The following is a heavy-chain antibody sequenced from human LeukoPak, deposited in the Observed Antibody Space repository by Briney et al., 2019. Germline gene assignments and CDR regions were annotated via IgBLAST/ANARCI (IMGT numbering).Heavy chain of an antibody. J-gene: IGHJ3*01. V-gene: IGHV3-7*01. CDR3: ARRNREPGAFDL. CDR1: GFTFSSHW. Sequence: GGSLRLSCAASGFTFSSHWMNWVRQAPGKGLEWVATINRDGSGESYVDSVKGRFTVSRDNAKNSLYLQMNYLRAEDTAVYYCARRNREPGAFDLWGQGTMVTVSS. D-gene: IGHD1-14*01. CDR2: INRDGSGE.